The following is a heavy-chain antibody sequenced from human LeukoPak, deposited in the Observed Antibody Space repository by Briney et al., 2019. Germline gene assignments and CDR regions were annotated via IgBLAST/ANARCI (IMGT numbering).Heavy chain of an antibody. J-gene: IGHJ3*02. CDR2: FDPEDGET. D-gene: IGHD1-1*01. Sequence: ASVKVSCKVSGYTLTELSMHWVRQAPGKGLEWMGGFDPEDGETIYAQKFQGRVTMTEDTSTDTAYMELSSLRSEDTAVYYCATEGQYNWNDVDGYAFDNWGQGTMVTVSS. CDR3: ATEGQYNWNDVDGYAFDN. V-gene: IGHV1-24*01. CDR1: GYTLTELS.